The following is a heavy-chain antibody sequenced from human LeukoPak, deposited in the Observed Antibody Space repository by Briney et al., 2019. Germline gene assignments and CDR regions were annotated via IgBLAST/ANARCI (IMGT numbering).Heavy chain of an antibody. CDR2: IYYTGGT. D-gene: IGHD2-21*02. J-gene: IGHJ3*02. V-gene: IGHV4-39*01. CDR1: GGSITSSSYY. Sequence: SETLSLTCSVSGGSITSSSYYWGWIRQPPEKGLEWIGSIYYTGGTYYSPSLKSRVTISVDTSKNQFSLKLSSVTAADTAVYYFARSASYLGDHDFDIWGQGTMVTVS. CDR3: ARSASYLGDHDFDI.